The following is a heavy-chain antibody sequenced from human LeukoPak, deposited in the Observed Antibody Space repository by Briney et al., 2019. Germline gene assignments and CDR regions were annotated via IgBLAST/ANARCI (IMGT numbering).Heavy chain of an antibody. D-gene: IGHD3-3*01. CDR2: INHSGST. CDR3: ARGDRPDFWSGYYFDY. CDR1: GGSFSGYY. V-gene: IGHV4-34*01. J-gene: IGHJ4*02. Sequence: SETLSLTCAVYGGSFSGYYWSWIRQPPGKGLEWIGEINHSGSTNYNPSLKSRVTISVDTSKNQFSLKLSSVSAADTAVYYCARGDRPDFWSGYYFDYWGQGTLVTVSS.